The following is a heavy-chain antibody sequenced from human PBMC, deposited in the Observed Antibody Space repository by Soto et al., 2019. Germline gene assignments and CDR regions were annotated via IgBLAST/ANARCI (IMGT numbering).Heavy chain of an antibody. D-gene: IGHD3-10*01. CDR1: GYTFTSYG. CDR2: ISAYNGNT. Sequence: CKASGYTFTSYGISWVRQAPGQGLEWMGWISAYNGNTNYAQKLQGRVTMTTDTSTSTAYMELRSLRSDDTAVYYCARDITGGYGSGSYYRYYYYYYGMDVWGQGTTVTVSS. J-gene: IGHJ6*02. CDR3: ARDITGGYGSGSYYRYYYYYYGMDV. V-gene: IGHV1-18*01.